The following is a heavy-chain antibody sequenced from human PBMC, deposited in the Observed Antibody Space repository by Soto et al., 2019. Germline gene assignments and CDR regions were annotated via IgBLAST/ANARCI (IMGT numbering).Heavy chain of an antibody. CDR3: GRVVEGATRHTDHDS. J-gene: IGHJ5*01. V-gene: IGHV4-39*01. D-gene: IGHD2-21*01. CDR1: CVSIHNSHSF. Sequence: SDTLSLTCTVSCVSIHNSHSFWAWIRQPPGKGLQFIASVYHNGGAHYNSSLKSRVTISVDTANNQVYLRMRSRTAADTAFYYCGRVVEGATRHTDHDSWGQGILVTVSS. CDR2: VYHNGGA.